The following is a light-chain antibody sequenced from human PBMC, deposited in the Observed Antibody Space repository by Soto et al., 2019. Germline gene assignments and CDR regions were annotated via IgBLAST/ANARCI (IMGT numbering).Light chain of an antibody. J-gene: IGLJ2*01. V-gene: IGLV2-14*01. CDR2: EVI. CDR3: SSYTSTTTVV. CDR1: SSDVGGYKS. Sequence: QSVLTQPASVSGSPGQSITISCTGTSSDVGGYKSVSWYQQHPGKAPKLLIYEVINRPSGVSTRFSGSKSGNTASLTISGLQADDEGDYYCSSYTSTTTVVFGGGTKVTVL.